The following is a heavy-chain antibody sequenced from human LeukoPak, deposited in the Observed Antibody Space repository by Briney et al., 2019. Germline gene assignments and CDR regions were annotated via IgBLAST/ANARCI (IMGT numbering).Heavy chain of an antibody. D-gene: IGHD6-19*01. V-gene: IGHV4-59*01. CDR1: GGSISSYY. J-gene: IGHJ4*02. Sequence: SETLSLTCTVSGGSISSYYWSWIRQPPGKGLEWIGYIYYSGSTNYNPSLKSRVTISVDTPKNQFSLKLSSVTAADTAVYYCARQYSSGWYVPPYLDYWGQGTLVTVSS. CDR2: IYYSGST. CDR3: ARQYSSGWYVPPYLDY.